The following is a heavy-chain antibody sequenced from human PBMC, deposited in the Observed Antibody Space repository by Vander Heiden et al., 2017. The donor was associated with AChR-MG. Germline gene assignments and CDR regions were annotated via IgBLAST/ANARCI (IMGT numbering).Heavy chain of an antibody. CDR1: GYTFTGYY. J-gene: IGHJ2*01. CDR2: INPNSGGT. CDR3: ARDLYGSSSFSPNWYFDL. V-gene: IGHV1-2*02. Sequence: QVQLVQSGAEVKKPGASVKVSCKDSGYTFTGYYMHWVRQAPGQGLEWMGWINPNSGGTNYAQKFQGRVTMTRDTSISTAYMELSRLRSDDTAVYYCARDLYGSSSFSPNWYFDLWGRGTLVTVSS. D-gene: IGHD6-6*01.